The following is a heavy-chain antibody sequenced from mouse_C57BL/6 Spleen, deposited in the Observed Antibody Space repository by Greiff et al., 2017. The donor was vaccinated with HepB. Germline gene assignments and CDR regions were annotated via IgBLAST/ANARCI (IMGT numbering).Heavy chain of an antibody. CDR1: GYAFSSSW. J-gene: IGHJ2*01. CDR2: IYPGDGDT. D-gene: IGHD1-1*01. V-gene: IGHV1-82*01. CDR3: ATTTVGGYYFDY. Sequence: QVQLQQSGPELVKPGASVKISCKASGYAFSSSWMNWVKQRPGKGLEWIGRIYPGDGDTNYNGKFKGKATLTADKSSSTAYMQLSSLTSEDSAVYFCATTTVGGYYFDYWGQGTTLTVSS.